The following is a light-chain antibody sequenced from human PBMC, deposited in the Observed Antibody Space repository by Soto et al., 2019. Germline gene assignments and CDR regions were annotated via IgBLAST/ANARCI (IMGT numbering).Light chain of an antibody. CDR3: VSYTTSASYV. J-gene: IGLJ1*01. Sequence: QPVLPQPASVYGSPGQSITISCTGTSSDVGNYIFVSWYRQHPGKAPKLMLYDINNRPSGVSNRSSGSKSGNTASLTISGLQAEDEADYYCVSYTTSASYVFGTGTKVTVL. CDR1: SSDVGNYIF. CDR2: DIN. V-gene: IGLV2-14*01.